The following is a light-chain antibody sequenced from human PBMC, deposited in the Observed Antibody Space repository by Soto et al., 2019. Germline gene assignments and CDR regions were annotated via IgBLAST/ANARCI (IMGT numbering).Light chain of an antibody. Sequence: QSVLTQPASVSGSPGQSITISCTGTSSDVGGYDYVSWYQQYPGKAPKLIIYEVTNRPSGVSTRFSGSKSGNTASLTISGLQAEDEADYYCSPYTGSITLYVFGTGTKVTVL. CDR2: EVT. CDR3: SPYTGSITLYV. V-gene: IGLV2-14*01. J-gene: IGLJ1*01. CDR1: SSDVGGYDY.